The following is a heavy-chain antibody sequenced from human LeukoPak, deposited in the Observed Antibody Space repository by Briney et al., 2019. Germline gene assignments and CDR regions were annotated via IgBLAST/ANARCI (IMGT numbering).Heavy chain of an antibody. CDR3: ARDLGYYDRV. J-gene: IGHJ4*02. CDR2: IYYSGST. D-gene: IGHD3-22*01. CDR1: GGSISSYY. V-gene: IGHV4-59*01. Sequence: ASETLSLTCTVSGGSISSYYWSWIRQPPGKGLEWIGYIYYSGSTNYNPSLKSRVTISVDTSKNQFSLKLSSVTAADTAVYYCARDLGYYDRVWGQGTLVTVSS.